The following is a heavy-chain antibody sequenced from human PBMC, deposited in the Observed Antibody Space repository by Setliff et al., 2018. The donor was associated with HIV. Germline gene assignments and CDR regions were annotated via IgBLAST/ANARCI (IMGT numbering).Heavy chain of an antibody. CDR2: IKSKTDGGTT. Sequence: PGGSLRLSCAASGFTFSNAWMSWVRQAPGKGLEWVGRIKSKTDGGTTDYAAPVKGRFTISRDDSKNTLYLQMSSLKTEDTAVYYCTTDSRFSSDYGDFDYWGQGALVTVSS. CDR3: TTDSRFSSDYGDFDY. CDR1: GFTFSNAW. V-gene: IGHV3-15*01. J-gene: IGHJ4*02. D-gene: IGHD3-22*01.